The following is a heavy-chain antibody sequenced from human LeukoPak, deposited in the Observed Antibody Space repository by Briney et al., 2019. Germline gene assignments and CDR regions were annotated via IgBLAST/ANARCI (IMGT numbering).Heavy chain of an antibody. V-gene: IGHV3-7*01. D-gene: IGHD2-8*02. J-gene: IGHJ5*02. Sequence: GGPLRLSCAASGFTFSNNWMSWVRQAPGKGLECVANIKKDGSEKYYINSVKGRFTISRDNAKNSVFLQMNSLRAEDTALYYCVKDAGTAWGQGTLVTVSS. CDR2: IKKDGSEK. CDR3: VKDAGTA. CDR1: GFTFSNNW.